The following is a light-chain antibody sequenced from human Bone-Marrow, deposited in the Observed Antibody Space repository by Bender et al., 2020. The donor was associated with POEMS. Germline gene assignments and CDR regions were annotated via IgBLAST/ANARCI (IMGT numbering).Light chain of an antibody. CDR2: SNH. CDR3: AVWDDSLNGWV. J-gene: IGLJ3*02. V-gene: IGLV1-44*01. Sequence: QSVLTQPPSASGTPGQRVTISCSGGSSNIGSHAVNWYQHLPGPAPKLLSYSNHRRPSEVPDRFSGSRSGASASLAMSGLQSEDEADYYCAVWDDSLNGWVFGGGTKLTVL. CDR1: SSNIGSHA.